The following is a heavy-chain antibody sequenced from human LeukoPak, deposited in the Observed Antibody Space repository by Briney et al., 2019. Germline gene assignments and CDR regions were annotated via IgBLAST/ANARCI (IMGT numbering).Heavy chain of an antibody. V-gene: IGHV4-59*01. CDR2: IYYSGST. D-gene: IGHD3-22*01. J-gene: IGHJ4*02. CDR1: GGSISSYY. Sequence: SETLSLTCTVSGGSISSYYWSWIRQPPGKGLEWIGYIYYSGSTNYNPSLNSRVTISVDTSKNQFSLKLSSVTAADTAVYYCATLGNYYYDSSGTGDYWGQGTLVTVSS. CDR3: ATLGNYYYDSSGTGDY.